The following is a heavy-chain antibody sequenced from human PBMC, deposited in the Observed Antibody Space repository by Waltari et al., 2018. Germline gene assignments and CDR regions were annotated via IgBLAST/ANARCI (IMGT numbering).Heavy chain of an antibody. V-gene: IGHV1-69-2*01. CDR1: DYTFIDYY. CDR3: ATGPVASWFY. Sequence: EVQLVQSGAEVKKSGATVKISCQISDYTFIDYYLHWVQQAPGKGLEWMGLVDPENEETKYAEKFQDRLTITADTSTDTAYMELTSLRFEDTAVYYCATGPVASWFYWGQGTLITVSS. D-gene: IGHD2-15*01. J-gene: IGHJ4*02. CDR2: VDPENEET.